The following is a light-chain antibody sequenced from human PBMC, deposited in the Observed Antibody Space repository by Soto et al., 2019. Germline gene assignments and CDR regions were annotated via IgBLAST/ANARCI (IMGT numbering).Light chain of an antibody. Sequence: QYVMAEDACVSGSPGQTITISCTGTSDDVGAYNSVSWYQQLPHKAPQVILYKGTQRPSGVSSRFSGSTSGNAASLTISGLQADDEADYFCCSSAPESTYVFGTGSKVAVL. CDR1: SDDVGAYNS. V-gene: IGLV2-23*01. J-gene: IGLJ1*01. CDR3: CSSAPESTYV. CDR2: KGT.